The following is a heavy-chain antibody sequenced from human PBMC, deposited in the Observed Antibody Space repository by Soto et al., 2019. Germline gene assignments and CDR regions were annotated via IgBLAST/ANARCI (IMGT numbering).Heavy chain of an antibody. D-gene: IGHD6-13*01. CDR3: ARAGVAAAGGWAFDI. J-gene: IGHJ3*02. Sequence: QVQLVESGGGVVQPGRSLRLSCAASGFTFSSYAMHWVRQAPGKGLEWVAVISYDGSNKYYADSVKGRFTISRDNYKNTLYLQMNSLRAEDTAVYYCARAGVAAAGGWAFDIWGQGTMVTVSS. CDR1: GFTFSSYA. CDR2: ISYDGSNK. V-gene: IGHV3-30-3*01.